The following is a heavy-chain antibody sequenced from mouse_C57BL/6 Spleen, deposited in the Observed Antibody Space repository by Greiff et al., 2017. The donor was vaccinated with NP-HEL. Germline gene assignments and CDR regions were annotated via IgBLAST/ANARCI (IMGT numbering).Heavy chain of an antibody. CDR3: AREGELGRGYFDY. J-gene: IGHJ2*01. D-gene: IGHD4-1*01. CDR2: IYPGSGNT. V-gene: IGHV1-76*01. Sequence: QVQLQQSGAELVRPGASVKLSCKASGYTFTDYYINWVKQRPGQGLEWIARIYPGSGNTYYNEKFKGKATLTADKSSSTAYMQLSSLTSEDSAVYVCAREGELGRGYFDYWGQGTTLTVSS. CDR1: GYTFTDYY.